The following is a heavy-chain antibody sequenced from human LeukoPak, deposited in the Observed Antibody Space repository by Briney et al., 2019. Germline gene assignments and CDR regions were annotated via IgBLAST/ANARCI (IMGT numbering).Heavy chain of an antibody. D-gene: IGHD4-23*01. CDR2: INSDGSST. J-gene: IGHJ4*02. Sequence: GGSLRLSCAASGFTFSSYWMHWVRQAPGKGLVWVSRINSDGSSTSYADSVKGRFTISRGNAKNTLYLQMNSLRAEDTAVYYCAKVLTTTVVTGFDYWGQGTLVTVSS. CDR3: AKVLTTTVVTGFDY. CDR1: GFTFSSYW. V-gene: IGHV3-74*01.